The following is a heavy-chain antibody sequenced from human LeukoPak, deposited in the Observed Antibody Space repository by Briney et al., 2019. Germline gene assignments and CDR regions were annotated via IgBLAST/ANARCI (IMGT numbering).Heavy chain of an antibody. Sequence: PGGSLRLSCAASGFTFSSYGMNWVRQAPGKGLEWISSISSSSSFIYYADSVKGRFTISRDNAKNSLYLQMNSLRPEDTAVYYCARDLRYCSTSSCPDYWGQGTLVTVSS. D-gene: IGHD2-2*01. CDR2: ISSSSSFI. CDR3: ARDLRYCSTSSCPDY. J-gene: IGHJ4*02. V-gene: IGHV3-21*01. CDR1: GFTFSSYG.